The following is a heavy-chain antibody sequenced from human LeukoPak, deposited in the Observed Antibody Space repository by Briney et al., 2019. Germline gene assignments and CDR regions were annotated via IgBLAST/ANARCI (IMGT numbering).Heavy chain of an antibody. CDR1: GGSISSYY. D-gene: IGHD2-21*02. V-gene: IGHV4-59*12. CDR3: ARKYCGGDCYPPRVGWFDP. Sequence: SETLSLTCTVSGGSISSYYWSWIRQPPGKGLEWIGYIYYSGSTNYNPSLKSRVTISVDTSKNQFSLKVMSVTAADTAVYYCARKYCGGDCYPPRVGWFDPWGQGTLVTVSS. CDR2: IYYSGST. J-gene: IGHJ5*02.